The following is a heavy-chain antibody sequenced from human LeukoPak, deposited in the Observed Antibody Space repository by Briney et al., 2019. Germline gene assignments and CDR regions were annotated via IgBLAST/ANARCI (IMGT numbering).Heavy chain of an antibody. CDR2: INHSGGT. Sequence: SETLSLTCAVYGASFAGYYWSWFRQPPGKGLEWIGEINHSGGTNYNPSLKSRVTISLDTSNNQFSLKLSSVTAADTAVYYCARLLPLQGGDVWGQGTTVTVSS. D-gene: IGHD2-15*01. CDR3: ARLLPLQGGDV. V-gene: IGHV4-34*01. J-gene: IGHJ6*02. CDR1: GASFAGYY.